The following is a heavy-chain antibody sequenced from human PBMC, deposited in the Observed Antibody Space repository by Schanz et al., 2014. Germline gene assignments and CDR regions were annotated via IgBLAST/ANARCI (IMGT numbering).Heavy chain of an antibody. CDR2: ISAYNGHT. Sequence: QGQLVQSGAEVKKPGASVKVSCKASGYTFTSYGITRVRQAPGQGLEWMGWISAYNGHTTYGQKFQGGVTRTTDTSTSTGCIELRNVRYDDAGVYYCVRDAGWAIGDYHGMDVWGQGTSVTVSS. V-gene: IGHV1-18*01. CDR1: GYTFTSYG. J-gene: IGHJ6*02. CDR3: VRDAGWAIGDYHGMDV. D-gene: IGHD3-10*01.